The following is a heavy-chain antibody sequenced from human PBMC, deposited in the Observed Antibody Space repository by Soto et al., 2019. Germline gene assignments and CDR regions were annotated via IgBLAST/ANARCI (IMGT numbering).Heavy chain of an antibody. Sequence: GASVKVSCKASGGTFSSYASSWVRQAPGQGLEWMGGIIPIFGTANYAQKFQGRVTITADESTSTAYMELSSLRSEDTAVYYCARHNYYGSGSYYRTPFDYWGQGTLVTVSS. CDR2: IIPIFGTA. D-gene: IGHD3-10*01. J-gene: IGHJ4*02. CDR1: GGTFSSYA. CDR3: ARHNYYGSGSYYRTPFDY. V-gene: IGHV1-69*13.